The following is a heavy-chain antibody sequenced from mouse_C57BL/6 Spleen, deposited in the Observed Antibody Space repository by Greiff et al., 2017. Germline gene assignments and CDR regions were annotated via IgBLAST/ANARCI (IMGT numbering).Heavy chain of an antibody. CDR2: IDPSDSYT. J-gene: IGHJ2*01. Sequence: VQLQQPGAELVRPGTSVKLSCKASGYTFTSYWMHWVKQRPGQGLEWIGVIDPSDSYTNYNQKFKGKATLTVDTSSSTAYMQLSSLTSEDSAVYYCARLDDGYYYYWGQGTTLTVSS. V-gene: IGHV1-59*01. CDR1: GYTFTSYW. D-gene: IGHD2-3*01. CDR3: ARLDDGYYYY.